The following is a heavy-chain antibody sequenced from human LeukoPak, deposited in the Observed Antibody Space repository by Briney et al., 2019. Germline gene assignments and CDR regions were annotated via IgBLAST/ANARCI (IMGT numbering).Heavy chain of an antibody. Sequence: PGASLRLSCAASGFTFSSYAMTWVRQAPGKGLEWLSAISGTGGSTFYADSVKGRFTISRDNSKDTLYLQMNSLRAEDTAVYYCAKPLYPHYDYVWGSYRSPFDYWGQGILVTVSS. J-gene: IGHJ4*02. D-gene: IGHD3-16*02. CDR2: ISGTGGST. CDR3: AKPLYPHYDYVWGSYRSPFDY. V-gene: IGHV3-23*01. CDR1: GFTFSSYA.